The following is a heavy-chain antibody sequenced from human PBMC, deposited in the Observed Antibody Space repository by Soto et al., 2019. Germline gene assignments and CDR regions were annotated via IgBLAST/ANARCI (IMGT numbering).Heavy chain of an antibody. CDR1: GGIFSSYA. Sequence: SVKVSCKASGGIFSSYAISWVRQAPGQGLEWMGGIIPIFGTANYAQKFQGRVTITADESTSTAYMELSSLRSEDTAVYYCARGSSGWYGWFDPWGQGTLVTVSS. V-gene: IGHV1-69*13. J-gene: IGHJ5*02. D-gene: IGHD6-19*01. CDR3: ARGSSGWYGWFDP. CDR2: IIPIFGTA.